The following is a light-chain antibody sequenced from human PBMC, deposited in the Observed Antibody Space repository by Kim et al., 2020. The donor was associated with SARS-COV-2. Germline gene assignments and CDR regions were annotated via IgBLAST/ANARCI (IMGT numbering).Light chain of an antibody. J-gene: IGKJ1*01. CDR1: QSISKW. CDR3: DKYVTYPRT. Sequence: VGDRDTLSRRARQSISKWLAWYKKKPEKAPQSLFYVAHSLRSGVPPRFSGSGCGTDFTLTISRLQTEDFATYYCDKYVTYPRTFGQGTKVDIK. CDR2: VAH. V-gene: IGKV1D-16*01.